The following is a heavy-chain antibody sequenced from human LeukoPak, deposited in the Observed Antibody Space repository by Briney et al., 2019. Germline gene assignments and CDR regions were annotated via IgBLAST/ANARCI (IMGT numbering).Heavy chain of an antibody. CDR2: ISSSGSTI. CDR3: ARGLSFDWLPDDP. J-gene: IGHJ5*02. Sequence: GGSLRLSCAASGFTFSHYYMSWIRQAPGKGLEWVSYISSSGSTIYYADSVKGRFTISRDNAKNSLYLQMNSLRAEDTAVYYCARGLSFDWLPDDPWGQGTLVTVSS. D-gene: IGHD3-9*01. V-gene: IGHV3-11*01. CDR1: GFTFSHYY.